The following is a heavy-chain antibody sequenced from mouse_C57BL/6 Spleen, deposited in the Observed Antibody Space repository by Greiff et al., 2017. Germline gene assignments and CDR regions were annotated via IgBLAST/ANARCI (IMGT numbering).Heavy chain of an antibody. D-gene: IGHD1-2*01. V-gene: IGHV1-59*01. CDR3: GRRGGRGSWFGR. CDR2: IDPSDSYT. Sequence: QVQLQQSGPELVRPGTSVKVSCKASGYTFTSYWMHWVKQRPGQGLEWIGVIDPSDSYTNYNQKFKGKATLTVDPSSSTAYMRLSSLTSEDSSVYYGGRRGGRGSWFGRWCQGPLVTVSA. J-gene: IGHJ3*01. CDR1: GYTFTSYW.